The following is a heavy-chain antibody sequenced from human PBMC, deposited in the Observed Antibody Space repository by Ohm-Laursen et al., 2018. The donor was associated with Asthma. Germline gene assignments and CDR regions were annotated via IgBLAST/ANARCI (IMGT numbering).Heavy chain of an antibody. CDR1: GGTFSSYA. D-gene: IGHD2-21*01. CDR3: VRDVVDRFDF. J-gene: IGHJ4*02. CDR2: IIPIFGTA. V-gene: IGHV1-69*05. Sequence: SVKVSCKASGGTFSSYAISWVRQAPGQGLEWMGGIIPIFGTANYAQKFQGRVTMTRDTSTSTVYMELSSLRSDDTAVYYCVRDVVDRFDFWGQGSLVIVSS.